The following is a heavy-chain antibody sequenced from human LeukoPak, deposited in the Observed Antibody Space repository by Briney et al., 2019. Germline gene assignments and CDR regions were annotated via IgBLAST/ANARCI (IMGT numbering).Heavy chain of an antibody. CDR2: IYTSGST. J-gene: IGHJ3*02. V-gene: IGHV4-61*02. Sequence: PSETLSLTCTVSGGSISRGSYYWSWIRQPAGKGLEWIGRIYTSGSTNYNPSLKSRVTISVDTSKNQFSLKLSSVTAADTAVYYCATSLAVAVDAFDIWGQGTMVTVSS. CDR1: GGSISRGSYY. D-gene: IGHD6-19*01. CDR3: ATSLAVAVDAFDI.